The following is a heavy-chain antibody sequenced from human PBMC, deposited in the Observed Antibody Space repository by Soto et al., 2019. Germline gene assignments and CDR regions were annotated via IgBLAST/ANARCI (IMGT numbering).Heavy chain of an antibody. CDR2: MNPNSGNT. Sequence: QVQLVQSGAEVKKPGASVKVSCKASGYTFTSYDINWVRQATGQGLEWKGWMNPNSGNTGYAQKFHGRVTMSRDTSISTAYMELSSLRSEDTAVYYCARAPPPDYYYYYYMDVWGKGPTVTVSS. V-gene: IGHV1-8*01. CDR3: ARAPPPDYYYYYYMDV. J-gene: IGHJ6*03. CDR1: GYTFTSYD.